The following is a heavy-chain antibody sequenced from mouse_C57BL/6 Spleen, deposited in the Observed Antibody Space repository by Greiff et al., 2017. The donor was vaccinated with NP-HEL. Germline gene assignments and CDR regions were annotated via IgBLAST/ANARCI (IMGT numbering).Heavy chain of an antibody. CDR2: ISSGGDYI. J-gene: IGHJ4*01. V-gene: IGHV5-9-1*02. D-gene: IGHD1-1*01. CDR1: GFTFSSYA. Sequence: EVQLVESGEGLVKPGGSLKLSCAASGFTFSSYAMSWVRQTPEKRLEWVAYISSGGDYIYYADTVKGRFTISRDNARNTLYLQMSSLKSEDTAMYYCTRDPITTVVAPYDAMDYWGQGTSVTVSS. CDR3: TRDPITTVVAPYDAMDY.